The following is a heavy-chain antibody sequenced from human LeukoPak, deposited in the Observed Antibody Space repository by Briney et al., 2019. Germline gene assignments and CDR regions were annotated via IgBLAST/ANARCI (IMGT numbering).Heavy chain of an antibody. J-gene: IGHJ4*02. CDR3: ARFYDILTGYHYWGYFDY. CDR1: GGTFSSYA. V-gene: IGHV1-69*13. D-gene: IGHD3-9*01. CDR2: IIPIFGTA. Sequence: ASVKVSCKASGGTFSSYAISWVRQAPGQGLEWMGGIIPIFGTANYAQKFQGRVTITADESTSTAYMELSSLRSEDTAVYYCARFYDILTGYHYWGYFDYWGQGTLVTVSS.